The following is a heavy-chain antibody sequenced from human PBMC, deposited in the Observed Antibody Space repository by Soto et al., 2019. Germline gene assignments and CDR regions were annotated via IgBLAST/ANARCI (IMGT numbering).Heavy chain of an antibody. CDR3: ARSYYDITGFAVDP. Sequence: QMQLQASGPGLVKPSETLSLTCNVSGASVSHGYWSWIRQPPGKGLEWIGFMYFGGSFNYNPSLTSRATISVATSYNQFSMKLTSVTASDTAVYYCARSYYDITGFAVDPWGQGTLITVSS. J-gene: IGHJ5*02. V-gene: IGHV4-59*02. D-gene: IGHD3-22*01. CDR2: MYFGGSF. CDR1: GASVSHGY.